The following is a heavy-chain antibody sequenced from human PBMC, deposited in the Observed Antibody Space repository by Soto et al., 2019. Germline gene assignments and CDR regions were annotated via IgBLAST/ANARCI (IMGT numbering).Heavy chain of an antibody. CDR3: AKKGYCSSTSCYAAFDY. CDR2: ISGSGGST. D-gene: IGHD2-2*01. CDR1: GFTFSSYA. J-gene: IGHJ4*02. V-gene: IGHV3-23*01. Sequence: EVQLLESGGGLVQPGGSLRPSCAASGFTFSSYAMSWVRQAPGKGLEWVSAISGSGGSTYYADSVKGRFTISRDNSKNTRYRQMNSPRAEDTAVYYCAKKGYCSSTSCYAAFDYWGQGTLVTVSS.